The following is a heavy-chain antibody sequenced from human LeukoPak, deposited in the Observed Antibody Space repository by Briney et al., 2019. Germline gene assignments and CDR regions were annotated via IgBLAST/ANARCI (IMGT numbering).Heavy chain of an antibody. CDR1: GYIFTYYF. CDR3: ARADQQDFDL. V-gene: IGHV1-46*01. Sequence: ASVKVSCKASGYIFTYYFMHWVRQTPGQGREWMGIISPKGDFIQYAQKFQARDTMARDTSTSTVFMELRSLMSDDTGVYYCARADQQDFDLWGQGTLVTVFS. J-gene: IGHJ4*02. CDR2: ISPKGDFI.